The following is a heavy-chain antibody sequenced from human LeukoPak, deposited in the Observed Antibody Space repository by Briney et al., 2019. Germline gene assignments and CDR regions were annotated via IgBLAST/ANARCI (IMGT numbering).Heavy chain of an antibody. J-gene: IGHJ4*02. D-gene: IGHD3-22*01. Sequence: PGGSLRLSCAASGFTFSSYAMSWVRQAPGKGLKWVSVISGSGGTTYYADSVKGRFTISRDNSKNTLYLQMNSLRAEDTAVYYCAKDIYYYDKNYFDYWGLGTLVTVSS. CDR2: ISGSGGTT. CDR3: AKDIYYYDKNYFDY. CDR1: GFTFSSYA. V-gene: IGHV3-23*01.